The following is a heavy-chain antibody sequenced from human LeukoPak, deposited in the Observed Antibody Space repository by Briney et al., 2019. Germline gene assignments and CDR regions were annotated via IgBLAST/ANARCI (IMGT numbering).Heavy chain of an antibody. V-gene: IGHV3-7*01. CDR1: GFTFSSYC. CDR2: INQDGNSQ. J-gene: IGHJ4*02. D-gene: IGHD4-23*01. CDR3: ARSRWPEDY. Sequence: GGSLRLSCEASGFTFSSYCASWVRQAPGKGLEWVATINQDGNSQNYVDSVRGRFTISKDNAKNSVYLQMNSLRAEDTAVYYRARSRWPEDYWGQGILVTVSS.